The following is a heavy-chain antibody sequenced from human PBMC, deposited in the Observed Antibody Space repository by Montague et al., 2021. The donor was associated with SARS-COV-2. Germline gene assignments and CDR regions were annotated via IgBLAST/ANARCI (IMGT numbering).Heavy chain of an antibody. CDR3: ARARGRHYMSWFDP. CDR2: VNPGGNA. Sequence: SETLSITSAVNSSSFLPYYWSGIRQPPGGGLEWIGEVNPGGNAFYNSSLSSRVTISVSTSSSQFSLRLTSVTAADTAVYYCARARGRHYMSWFDPWGQGTLVIVSS. V-gene: IGHV4-34*01. CDR1: SSSFLPYY. J-gene: IGHJ5*02. D-gene: IGHD1-26*01.